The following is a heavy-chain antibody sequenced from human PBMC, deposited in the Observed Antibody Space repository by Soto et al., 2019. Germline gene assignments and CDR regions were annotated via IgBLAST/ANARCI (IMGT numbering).Heavy chain of an antibody. J-gene: IGHJ4*02. CDR1: GDPITSYF. D-gene: IGHD3-10*01. CDR3: ARTLSGFTYGSRQFYLDS. V-gene: IGHV4-4*07. CDR2: VFPGGPT. Sequence: ASETLSLTCTVSGDPITSYFWTWLRQPAGKGLEWIGHVFPGGPTSHNSSLKSRVSMSVDTSKNQFSLTLTSVTAADTAVYYCARTLSGFTYGSRQFYLDSWGQGTLVTVSS.